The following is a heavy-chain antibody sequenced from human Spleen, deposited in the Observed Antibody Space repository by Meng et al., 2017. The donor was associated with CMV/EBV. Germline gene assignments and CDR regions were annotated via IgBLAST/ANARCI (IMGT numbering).Heavy chain of an antibody. CDR1: GYSISSGHY. V-gene: IGHV4-38-2*02. CDR2: SYHSGST. CDR3: ARRSAECGGDCYAFDY. D-gene: IGHD2-21*01. J-gene: IGHJ4*02. Sequence: SETLSLTCTVSGYSISSGHYWGWIRQSPGKGLEWIASSYHSGSTHYNPSLKSRATISVDTPKNHFSLRLNSVTAADTAVYYCARRSAECGGDCYAFDYWGPGTQVTVSS.